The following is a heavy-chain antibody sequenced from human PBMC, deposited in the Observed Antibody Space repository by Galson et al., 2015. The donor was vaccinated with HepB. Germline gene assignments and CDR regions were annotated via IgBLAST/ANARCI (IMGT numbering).Heavy chain of an antibody. D-gene: IGHD2-2*02. CDR2: ISSSSSYI. CDR1: GFTFSSYS. Sequence: SLRLSCAASGFTFSSYSMNWVRQAPGKGLEWVSSISSSSSYIYYADSVKGRFTISRDNAKNSLYLQMNSLRAEDTAVYYCARDRGYCSSTSCYTPDYWGQGTLVTVSS. CDR3: ARDRGYCSSTSCYTPDY. J-gene: IGHJ4*02. V-gene: IGHV3-21*01.